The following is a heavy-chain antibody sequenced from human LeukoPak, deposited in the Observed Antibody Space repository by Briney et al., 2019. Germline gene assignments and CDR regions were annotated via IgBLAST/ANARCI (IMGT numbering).Heavy chain of an antibody. Sequence: ASVKVSCKASGYSYTAFYIHWVRQAPGQGLEWMGWIHPRSGDTRYAQKFQGRVTMARDTSISTVYMDLSSLGSDDTAVYYCARDGEYGTGSYYRGSFDYWGQGILVTVSS. CDR3: ARDGEYGTGSYYRGSFDY. CDR2: IHPRSGDT. D-gene: IGHD3-10*01. V-gene: IGHV1-2*02. CDR1: GYSYTAFY. J-gene: IGHJ4*02.